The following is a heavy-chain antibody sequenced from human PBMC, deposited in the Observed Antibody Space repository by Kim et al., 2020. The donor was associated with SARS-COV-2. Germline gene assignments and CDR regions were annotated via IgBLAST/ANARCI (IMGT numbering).Heavy chain of an antibody. Sequence: GGSLRLSCAASGFPFTTYYMTWVRQAPGKGLEWVSNIKPDGSRTSYVDSVKGRFTISRDNAKNSVYLQMNSLRGEDTAVYYCARGARQYTSGWGLGTLVT. CDR1: GFPFTTYY. CDR2: IKPDGSRT. V-gene: IGHV3-7*01. D-gene: IGHD6-19*01. J-gene: IGHJ4*02. CDR3: ARGARQYTSG.